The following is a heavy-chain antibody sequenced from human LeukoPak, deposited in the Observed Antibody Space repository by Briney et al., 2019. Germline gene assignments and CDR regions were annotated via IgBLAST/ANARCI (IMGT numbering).Heavy chain of an antibody. CDR3: ARHGLSSKKIVGATIVY. V-gene: IGHV4-39*01. CDR2: IYYSGST. D-gene: IGHD1-26*01. CDR1: GGSISSGSYY. Sequence: SETLSLTCTVSGGSISSGSYYWGWIRQPPGKGLEWIGSIYYSGSTYYNPSLKSRVTISVDTSKNQFSLKLSSVTAADTAVYYCARHGLSSKKIVGATIVYWGQGTLVTVSS. J-gene: IGHJ4*02.